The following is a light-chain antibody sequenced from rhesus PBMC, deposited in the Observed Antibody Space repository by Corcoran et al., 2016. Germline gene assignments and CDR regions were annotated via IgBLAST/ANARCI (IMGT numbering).Light chain of an antibody. Sequence: ETVVTQSPATLSLSPGERATLSCRASQSVGSYLAWYQQKPGQAPRLLIYGASRRPTGIPDRFSGSGSGTDFTLTVSSLEPEDVGVYYCQQSSNLYSFGQGTKVEIK. V-gene: IGKV3-24*04. CDR2: GAS. CDR3: QQSSNLYS. J-gene: IGKJ2*01. CDR1: QSVGSY.